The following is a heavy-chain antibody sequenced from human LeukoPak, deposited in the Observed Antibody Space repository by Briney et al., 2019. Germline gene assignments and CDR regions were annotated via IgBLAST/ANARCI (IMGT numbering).Heavy chain of an antibody. V-gene: IGHV1-2*02. CDR2: INPGSGET. CDR3: ARDQQF. CDR1: GGTFSSYA. D-gene: IGHD5-24*01. Sequence: ASVKVSCKASGGTFSSYAISWVRQAPGQGLEWMGWINPGSGETNYAPKFQGRVTVTRDTSISTAYMEVSRLTSDDTAVFYCARDQQFWGQGTLVTVSS. J-gene: IGHJ4*02.